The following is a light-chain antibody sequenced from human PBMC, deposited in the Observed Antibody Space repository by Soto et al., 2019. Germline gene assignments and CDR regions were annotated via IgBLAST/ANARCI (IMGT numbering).Light chain of an antibody. Sequence: QSVLTQPPSVSGSPGQSVAISCTGTSSDVGSYIRVSWYQQPPGTAPKLMIYDVNNRPSGVPDRFSGSKSGNTASLTISGLQAEDEADYYCSSYTISSTYVFGTGTKVTVL. CDR1: SSDVGSYIR. J-gene: IGLJ1*01. CDR2: DVN. V-gene: IGLV2-18*02. CDR3: SSYTISSTYV.